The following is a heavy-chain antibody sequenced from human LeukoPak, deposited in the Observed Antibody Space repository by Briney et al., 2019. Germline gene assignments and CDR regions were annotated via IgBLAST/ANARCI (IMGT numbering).Heavy chain of an antibody. Sequence: SEILSLTCAVYVASFCGYYWSWIREPPWKRREWIGEINHSGSTNYNPSLKSRVTISVDTSKNQFSLKLSSVTAADTAVYYCAREPRHYYGSGSRAKWFDPWGQGTLVTVSS. CDR2: INHSGST. V-gene: IGHV4-34*01. CDR3: AREPRHYYGSGSRAKWFDP. CDR1: VASFCGYY. J-gene: IGHJ5*02. D-gene: IGHD3-10*01.